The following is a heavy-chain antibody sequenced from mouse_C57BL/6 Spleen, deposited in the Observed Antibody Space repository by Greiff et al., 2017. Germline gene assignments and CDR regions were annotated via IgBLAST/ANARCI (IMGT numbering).Heavy chain of an antibody. CDR3: ARQGWAYFDY. CDR2: ISSGSSTI. V-gene: IGHV5-17*01. J-gene: IGHJ2*01. D-gene: IGHD3-2*02. Sequence: EVKLMESGGGLVKPGGSLKLSCAASGFTFSDYGMHWVRQAPEQGLEWVAYISSGSSTIYYADTVKGRFTISRDNAKNTLFLQMTSLRSEDTAMYYCARQGWAYFDYWGQGTTLTVSS. CDR1: GFTFSDYG.